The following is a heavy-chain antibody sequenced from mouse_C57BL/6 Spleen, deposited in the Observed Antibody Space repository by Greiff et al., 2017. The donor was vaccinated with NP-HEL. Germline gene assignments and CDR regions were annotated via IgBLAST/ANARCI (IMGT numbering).Heavy chain of an antibody. J-gene: IGHJ3*01. Sequence: VQLQQPGAELVKPGASVKLSCKASGYTFTSYWMHWVKQRPGQGLEWIGMIHPNSGSTNYNEKFKSKATLTVDKSSSTAYMQLSSLTSEDSAVYYCARINYEYGEGFAYWGQGTLVTVSA. D-gene: IGHD2-4*01. CDR3: ARINYEYGEGFAY. V-gene: IGHV1-64*01. CDR2: IHPNSGST. CDR1: GYTFTSYW.